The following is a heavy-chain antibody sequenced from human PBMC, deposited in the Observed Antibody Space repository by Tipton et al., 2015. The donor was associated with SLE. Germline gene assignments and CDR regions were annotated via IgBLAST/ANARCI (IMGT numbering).Heavy chain of an antibody. V-gene: IGHV3-48*03. CDR1: GFTFSSYE. CDR3: ARVMRGVYSSSWATYYYYGMDV. Sequence: SLRLSCAASGFTFSSYEMNWVRQAPGKGLEWVSYVSSSGSTIYYADSVKGRFTISRDNAKNSLYLQMNSLRAEDTAVYYCARVMRGVYSSSWATYYYYGMDVWGQGTTVTVSS. D-gene: IGHD6-13*01. CDR2: VSSSGSTI. J-gene: IGHJ6*02.